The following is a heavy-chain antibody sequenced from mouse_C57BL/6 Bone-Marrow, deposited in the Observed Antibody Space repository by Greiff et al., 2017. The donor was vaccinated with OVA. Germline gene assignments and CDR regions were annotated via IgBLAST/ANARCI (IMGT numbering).Heavy chain of an antibody. CDR3: AKRGSYGGFAY. V-gene: IGHV2-5*01. J-gene: IGHJ3*01. CDR1: GFSLTSYG. D-gene: IGHD1-1*02. CDR2: ICRGGST. Sequence: QVQLKQSGPGLVQPSQSLSITCTVSGFSLTSYGVHWVRQSPGKGLAWLGVICRGGSTDYNAAFMSRRSITKDNSKSQVFFKMNSLQADDTAIYDCAKRGSYGGFAYWGQGTLVTVSA.